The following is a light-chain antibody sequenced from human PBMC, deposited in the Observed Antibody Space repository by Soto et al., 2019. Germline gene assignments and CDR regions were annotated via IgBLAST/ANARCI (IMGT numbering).Light chain of an antibody. CDR3: QQYNDWPGYT. CDR2: SAS. J-gene: IGKJ2*01. Sequence: EIVMTQSPATLSVSPGERATLSCRASQSISSNLAWYQQKPGQAPRLLIYSASTRATGIPARFSGSGSGTGFTLTISSLQSEDFAVYYCQQYNDWPGYTFGQGTKPEIK. CDR1: QSISSN. V-gene: IGKV3-15*01.